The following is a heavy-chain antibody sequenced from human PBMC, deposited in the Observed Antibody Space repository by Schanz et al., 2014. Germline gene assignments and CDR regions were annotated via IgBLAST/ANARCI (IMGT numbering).Heavy chain of an antibody. Sequence: QVQLVESGGGVVQPGRSLRLSCATSGLNFDYYGMNWVRQAPGKGLEWVALISYDGSSKNHADSVQGRFTISRDNANNSLFLRMNSLRAEDTAVYYCAKDGRLPYYGTGSDFDYWGQGTLVAVSS. V-gene: IGHV3-33*03. CDR3: AKDGRLPYYGTGSDFDY. CDR2: ISYDGSSK. D-gene: IGHD3-22*01. CDR1: GLNFDYYG. J-gene: IGHJ4*02.